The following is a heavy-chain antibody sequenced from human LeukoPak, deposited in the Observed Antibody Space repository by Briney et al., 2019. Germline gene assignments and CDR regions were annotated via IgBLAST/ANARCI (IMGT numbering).Heavy chain of an antibody. CDR2: IYYSGST. CDR1: GGSISSYY. J-gene: IGHJ4*02. V-gene: IGHV4-59*01. Sequence: SSETLSLTCTVSGGSISSYYWSWIRQPPGKGLEWIGYIYYSGSTNYNPSLKSRVTISVDTSKNQFSLKLSSVTAADTAVYYCAGSAPYLLRFLEYHFDYWGQGTLVTVSS. D-gene: IGHD3-3*01. CDR3: AGSAPYLLRFLEYHFDY.